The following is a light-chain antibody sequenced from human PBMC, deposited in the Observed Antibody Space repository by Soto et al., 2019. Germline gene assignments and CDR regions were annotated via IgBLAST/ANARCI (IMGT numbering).Light chain of an antibody. CDR1: QAISSW. Sequence: DIQMTQSPSTLSGSVVDRVTIPCRASQAISSWLAWYQQTPGKAPRVLISTASNLERGVPSRFSGSGSGTEFTLINTSLQPGHSATNYGQQDNSYSWTLGQGTKVDI. CDR2: TAS. J-gene: IGKJ1*01. CDR3: QQDNSYSWT. V-gene: IGKV1-5*03.